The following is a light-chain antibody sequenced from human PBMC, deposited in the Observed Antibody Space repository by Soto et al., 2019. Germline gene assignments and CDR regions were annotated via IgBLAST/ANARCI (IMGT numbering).Light chain of an antibody. J-gene: IGKJ1*01. CDR1: QSISNW. V-gene: IGKV1-5*01. CDR3: QQYNSYWT. CDR2: AAS. Sequence: DIQMTQAPSTLSASVGDRVTLTCRASQSISNWLAWYQQRPGKAPRLLIYAASSLQSGVPSRFSGSGSGTEFTLTISSLQPDDFATYYRQQYNSYWTFGQGTKVDI.